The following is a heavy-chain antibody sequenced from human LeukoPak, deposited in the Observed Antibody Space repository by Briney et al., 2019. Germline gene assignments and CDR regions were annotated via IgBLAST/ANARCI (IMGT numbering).Heavy chain of an antibody. V-gene: IGHV3-30*02. D-gene: IGHD3-22*01. J-gene: IGHJ4*02. CDR1: GFTFSSYG. CDR3: AKDWDYYDSSGQFDY. Sequence: SGGSLRLSCATSGFTFSSYGFHWVRQAPGKGLEWVAAIWYDGSQEYYADSVKGRFTISRDNSKNTLYLQMNSLRAEDTAVYYCAKDWDYYDSSGQFDYWGQGTLVAVSS. CDR2: IWYDGSQE.